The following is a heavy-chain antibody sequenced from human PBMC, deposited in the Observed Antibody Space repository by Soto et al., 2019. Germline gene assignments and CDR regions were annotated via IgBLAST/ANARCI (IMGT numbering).Heavy chain of an antibody. D-gene: IGHD3-10*01. J-gene: IGHJ4*02. CDR3: ARDWGGLGY. CDR2: IIKDGSEK. V-gene: IGHV3-7*03. Sequence: WWSLRLSCAASGFTFSTYWMTWVRQAPGKGLEWVANIIKDGSEKSYVDSVKGRFIISRDNAKNSLYLEMNSLRVEDTAVYYCARDWGGLGYWGQGTLVTVSS. CDR1: GFTFSTYW.